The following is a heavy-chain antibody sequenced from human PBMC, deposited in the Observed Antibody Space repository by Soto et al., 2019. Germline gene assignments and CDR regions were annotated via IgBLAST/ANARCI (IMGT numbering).Heavy chain of an antibody. J-gene: IGHJ4*02. CDR2: INAGNGNT. Sequence: ASVKVSCKASGYTFTSYAMHWVRQAPGQRLEWMGWINAGNGNTKYSQKFQGRVTITRDTSASTAYMELSSLRSEDTAVYYCARDILRYFDWPSFDYWGQGTLVTVSS. CDR3: ARDILRYFDWPSFDY. D-gene: IGHD3-9*01. CDR1: GYTFTSYA. V-gene: IGHV1-3*01.